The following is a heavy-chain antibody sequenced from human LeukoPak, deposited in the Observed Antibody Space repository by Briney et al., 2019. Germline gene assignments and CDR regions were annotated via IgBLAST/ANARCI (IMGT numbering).Heavy chain of an antibody. J-gene: IGHJ4*02. V-gene: IGHV1-18*01. CDR1: GYAFTSYG. CDR2: ISAYNGNT. D-gene: IGHD3-3*01. CDR3: ARHHQWSGYCLFDY. Sequence: ASVKVSCKASGYAFTSYGISWVRQAPGQGLEWMGWISAYNGNTNYAQKLQGRVTMTTDTSTSTAYMELRSLRSDDTAVYYCARHHQWSGYCLFDYWGQGALVTVSS.